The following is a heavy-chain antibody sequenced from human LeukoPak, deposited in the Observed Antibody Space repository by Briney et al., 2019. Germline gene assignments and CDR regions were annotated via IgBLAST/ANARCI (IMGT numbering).Heavy chain of an antibody. D-gene: IGHD2-2*01. V-gene: IGHV3-15*01. J-gene: IGHJ4*02. CDR1: GFTFSNAW. CDR2: IKSKTDGGTT. Sequence: PGGSLRLSCAASGFTFSNAWMSWVRQAPGKGLEWVGRIKSKTDGGTTDYAAPVKGRFTISRDDSKNTLYLQMNSLKTGDTAVYYCTTPDIVVVPAATVDYWGQGTLVTVSS. CDR3: TTPDIVVVPAATVDY.